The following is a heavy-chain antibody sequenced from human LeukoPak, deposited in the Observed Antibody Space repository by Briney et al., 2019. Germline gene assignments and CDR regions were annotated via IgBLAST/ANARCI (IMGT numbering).Heavy chain of an antibody. Sequence: ASVKVSCKASGYTFTGYYMHWVRPARGQGLEWMGWINFNSGGTNYAQKFQGRVTMTRDTSISTAYMELSRLRSDDTAVYYCARDWATGYNWFDPWGQGTLVIVSS. J-gene: IGHJ5*02. CDR1: GYTFTGYY. CDR3: ARDWATGYNWFDP. V-gene: IGHV1-2*02. D-gene: IGHD5-12*01. CDR2: INFNSGGT.